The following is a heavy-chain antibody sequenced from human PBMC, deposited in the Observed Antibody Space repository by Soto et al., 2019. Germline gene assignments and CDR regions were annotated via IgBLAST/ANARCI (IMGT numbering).Heavy chain of an antibody. D-gene: IGHD6-19*01. J-gene: IGHJ4*02. CDR1: GFTLTTYS. CDR3: ARGAVTGTSLFDY. Sequence: GGSLRLSCAVSGFTLTTYSMNWVRQAPGKGLEWISFINKNGFTIYHADSVKGRFTISRDYAKNSLYLQMDSLRHEDTAVYYCARGAVTGTSLFDYWGLGTLVTSPQ. V-gene: IGHV3-48*02. CDR2: INKNGFTI.